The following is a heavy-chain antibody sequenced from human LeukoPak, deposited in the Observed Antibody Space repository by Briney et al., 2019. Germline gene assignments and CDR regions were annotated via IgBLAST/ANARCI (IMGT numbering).Heavy chain of an antibody. CDR2: IYSGGST. Sequence: GGSLRLSCAASGFTVSSNYMSWVRQAPGKGLEWVSVIYSGGSTYYADSVKGRFTISRDNSKNTLYLQMNSLRAEDTAVYYCARHGYNIGWSYLLILWGQGTLVTVSS. CDR1: GFTVSSNY. CDR3: ARHGYNIGWSYLLIL. J-gene: IGHJ4*02. D-gene: IGHD6-19*01. V-gene: IGHV3-53*01.